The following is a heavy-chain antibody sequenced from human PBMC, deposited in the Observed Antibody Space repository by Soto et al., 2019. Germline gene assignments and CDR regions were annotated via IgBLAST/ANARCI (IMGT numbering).Heavy chain of an antibody. CDR3: AAHDSGGYYAEY. CDR2: IHYAGST. J-gene: IGHJ4*02. V-gene: IGHV4-39*01. D-gene: IGHD3-22*01. CDR1: SDSVTLSGYY. Sequence: QLPRQESGPGLVKPSETLALTGTVSSDSVTLSGYYWGWIRQPTGKGLELIGIIHYAGSTYYNPSLKSRVTISGDTSKRQFSLTLTSVPAADADVYYCAAHDSGGYYAEYWGQGTLVTVSA.